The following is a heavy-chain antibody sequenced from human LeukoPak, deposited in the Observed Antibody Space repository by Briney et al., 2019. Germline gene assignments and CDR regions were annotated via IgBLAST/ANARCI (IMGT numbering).Heavy chain of an antibody. CDR2: ISAYNGNT. D-gene: IGHD3-22*01. CDR3: ARDDQEVYYYDSSGPPPFDP. Sequence: ASVKVSCKASGYTFTSYGISWVRQAPGQGLEWMGWISAYNGNTNYAQKLQGRVTMTTDTSTSTAYMELRSLRSDDTAVYYCARDDQEVYYYDSSGPPPFDPWGQGTLVTVSS. J-gene: IGHJ5*02. CDR1: GYTFTSYG. V-gene: IGHV1-18*01.